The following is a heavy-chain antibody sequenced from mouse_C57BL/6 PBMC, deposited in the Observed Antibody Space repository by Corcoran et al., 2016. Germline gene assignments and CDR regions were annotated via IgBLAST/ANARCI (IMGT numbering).Heavy chain of an antibody. J-gene: IGHJ1*03. Sequence: QIQLVQSGPELKKPGETVKISCKASGYTFTTYGMSWVRQAPGKGLKWMAWINTYSGVPTYADDFKGRFTFSLETSASTAYLQINNLKNEDTATYFCARESNWYFDVWGTGTTVTVSS. CDR2: INTYSGVP. V-gene: IGHV9-3*01. CDR3: ARESNWYFDV. CDR1: GYTFTTYG.